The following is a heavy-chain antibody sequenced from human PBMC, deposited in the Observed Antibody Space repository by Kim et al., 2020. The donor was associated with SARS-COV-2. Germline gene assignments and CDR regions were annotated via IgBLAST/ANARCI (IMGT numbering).Heavy chain of an antibody. D-gene: IGHD6-19*01. J-gene: IGHJ6*02. V-gene: IGHV3-9*01. CDR3: AKDRWLVLTLMDV. CDR2: ISWNSGSI. CDR1: GFTFDDYA. Sequence: GGSLRLSCAASGFTFDDYAMHWVRQAPGKGLEWVSGISWNSGSIGYADSVKGRFTISRDNAKNSLYLQMNSLRAEDTALYYCAKDRWLVLTLMDVWGQGTTVTVSS.